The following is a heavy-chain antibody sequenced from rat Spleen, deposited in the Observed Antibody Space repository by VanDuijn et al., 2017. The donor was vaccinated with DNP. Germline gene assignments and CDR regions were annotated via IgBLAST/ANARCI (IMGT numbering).Heavy chain of an antibody. D-gene: IGHD1-9*01. J-gene: IGHJ4*01. CDR1: GFTFSNYW. CDR3: VRVRSTGIDYGLDA. CDR2: ISSSGGST. Sequence: EVQLVESGGDLVRPGRSLKLSCVVSGFTFSNYWMTWIRQVPGKGLEWVASISSSGGSTYYPDSVKGRFTISRDNAKNTLYLQMNSLRSEDTATYYCVRVRSTGIDYGLDAWGQGTSVTVSS. V-gene: IGHV5-31*01.